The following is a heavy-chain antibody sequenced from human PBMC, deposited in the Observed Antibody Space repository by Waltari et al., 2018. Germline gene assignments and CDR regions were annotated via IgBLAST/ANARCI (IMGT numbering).Heavy chain of an antibody. CDR2: ISSSSGSI. J-gene: IGHJ4*02. D-gene: IGHD1-26*01. Sequence: EVQLVESGGGLVHPGGSLRLSCAASGFTFSMHGMNCVRQAPGKGLEWLSYISSSSGSIYYADSVKGRFTISRDNAKNSLYLQMNSLRDEDTAVYYCARAREMGDYWGQGTLVNVSS. V-gene: IGHV3-48*02. CDR3: ARAREMGDY. CDR1: GFTFSMHG.